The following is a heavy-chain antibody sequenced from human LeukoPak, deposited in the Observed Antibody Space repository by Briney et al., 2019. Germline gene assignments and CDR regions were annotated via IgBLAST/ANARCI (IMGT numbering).Heavy chain of an antibody. D-gene: IGHD3-10*01. CDR3: ARRYGSGSYYKARWFDP. J-gene: IGHJ5*02. CDR1: GGSFSGYY. CDR2: INHSGST. Sequence: PSETLSLTCAVYGGSFSGYYWSWIRQPPGKELEWIGEINHSGSTNYNPSLKSRVTISVDTSKNQFSLKLSSVTAADTAVYYCARRYGSGSYYKARWFDPWGQGTLVTVSP. V-gene: IGHV4-34*01.